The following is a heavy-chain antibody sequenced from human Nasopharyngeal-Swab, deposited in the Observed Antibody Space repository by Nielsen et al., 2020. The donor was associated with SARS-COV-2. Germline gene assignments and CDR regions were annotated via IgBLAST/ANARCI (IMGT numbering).Heavy chain of an antibody. CDR2: INGAGSTT. D-gene: IGHD4-17*01. CDR3: ARIYGPYGLDV. V-gene: IGHV3-74*01. Sequence: GESLKISCAASGFTFSNYWMHWVRQTPEKGLVWVSCINGAGSTTGYADSVKGRFTISRDNAKNMVYLQMNSLRAEDTALYYCARIYGPYGLDVWGHGTTVTVSS. CDR1: GFTFSNYW. J-gene: IGHJ6*02.